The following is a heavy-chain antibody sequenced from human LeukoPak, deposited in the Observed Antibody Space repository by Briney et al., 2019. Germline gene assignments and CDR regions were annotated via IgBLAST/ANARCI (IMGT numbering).Heavy chain of an antibody. CDR2: ISYSGNI. J-gene: IGHJ4*02. V-gene: IGHV4-39*01. D-gene: IGHD3-16*01. CDR3: ARQRRLELPDY. CDR1: GGSISSSTYY. Sequence: SETLSLTCTVSGGSISSSTYYWGWIRQPPGKGLEWIGSISYSGNIYYNPSLKSRVTISVDTSKNQFSLKLSSVTAAGTVVYYCARQRRLELPDYWGQGTLVTVSS.